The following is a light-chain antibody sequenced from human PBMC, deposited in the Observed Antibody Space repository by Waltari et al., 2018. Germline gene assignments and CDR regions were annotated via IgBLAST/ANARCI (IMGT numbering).Light chain of an antibody. CDR2: GAS. CDR3: PQYNTWPPIT. V-gene: IGKV3-15*01. J-gene: IGKJ5*01. Sequence: EIVMTQSPATLSVSPGERATLSCRASQSLSDNLAWYQQKPGQAPRLLIYGASTRATGIPARFSGSGSGTDFTLTISSLQSEDFAIYYCPQYNTWPPITFGRGTRLEIK. CDR1: QSLSDN.